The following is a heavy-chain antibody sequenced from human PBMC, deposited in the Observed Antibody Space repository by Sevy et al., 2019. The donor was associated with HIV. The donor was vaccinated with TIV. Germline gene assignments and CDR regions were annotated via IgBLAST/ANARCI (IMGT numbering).Heavy chain of an antibody. CDR1: GFTFSSYA. Sequence: GGSLRLSCAASGFTFSSYAMHWIRQAPGKGLEYVSAITSNGGTTYYADSVKGRFTVSRDNSKNTLYLQMNSLRVEDTAVYYCARGKSGYGYGLDYWGQGTLVTVSS. J-gene: IGHJ4*02. CDR3: ARGKSGYGYGLDY. D-gene: IGHD5-18*01. CDR2: ITSNGGTT. V-gene: IGHV3-64*02.